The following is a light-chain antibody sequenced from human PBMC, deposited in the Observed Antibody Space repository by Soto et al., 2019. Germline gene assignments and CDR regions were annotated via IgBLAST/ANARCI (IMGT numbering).Light chain of an antibody. CDR3: SSYTSSSTLVV. CDR2: DVS. Sequence: QSALTQPASVSGSPGQSITISCTGTSSDVGGYNYVSWYQQHPGKAPKPMIYDVSNRPSGVSNRFSGSKSGNTASLTISGLQAEDEADYYCSSYTSSSTLVVFGGGTTLTVL. CDR1: SSDVGGYNY. J-gene: IGLJ2*01. V-gene: IGLV2-14*01.